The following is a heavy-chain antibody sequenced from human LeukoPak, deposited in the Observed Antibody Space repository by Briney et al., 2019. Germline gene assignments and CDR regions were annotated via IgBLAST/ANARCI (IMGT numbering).Heavy chain of an antibody. CDR3: ARDSRLPNRKWELHPYFDY. Sequence: ASVKVSCKASGYTFTSYDINWVRQATGQGLEWMGWMNPNSGNTGYAQKFQGRVTIIRNTSISTAYMELSSLRSEDTAVYYCARDSRLPNRKWELHPYFDYWGQGTLVTVSS. D-gene: IGHD1-26*01. CDR1: GYTFTSYD. J-gene: IGHJ4*02. V-gene: IGHV1-8*03. CDR2: MNPNSGNT.